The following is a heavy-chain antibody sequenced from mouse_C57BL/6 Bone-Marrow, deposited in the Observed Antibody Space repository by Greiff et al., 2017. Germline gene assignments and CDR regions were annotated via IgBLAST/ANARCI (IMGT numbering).Heavy chain of an antibody. V-gene: IGHV1-9*01. CDR2: ILPGSGST. J-gene: IGHJ2*01. D-gene: IGHD2-3*01. CDR1: GYTFTGYW. Sequence: VKLQQPGAELMKPGASVKLSCKASGYTFTGYWIEWVKQRPGHGLEWIGEILPGSGSTNYNEKFKGKATLTADKSSNTAYMQLSSLTSEDSAIYYCASSDDYYHSTLRGQGTTLTVSS. CDR3: ASSDDYYHSTL.